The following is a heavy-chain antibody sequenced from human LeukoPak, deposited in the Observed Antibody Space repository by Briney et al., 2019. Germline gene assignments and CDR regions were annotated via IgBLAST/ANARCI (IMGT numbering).Heavy chain of an antibody. Sequence: GGSLRLSCAASGFTFSSYSMNWVRQAPGKGLEWVSSISSNSSYIYYADSVKGRFTISSDNAKNSLYLQMNSLRAEDTAVYYCARSGIAVAGWFDYWGQGTLVTVSS. CDR3: ARSGIAVAGWFDY. J-gene: IGHJ4*02. CDR1: GFTFSSYS. V-gene: IGHV3-21*01. CDR2: ISSNSSYI. D-gene: IGHD6-19*01.